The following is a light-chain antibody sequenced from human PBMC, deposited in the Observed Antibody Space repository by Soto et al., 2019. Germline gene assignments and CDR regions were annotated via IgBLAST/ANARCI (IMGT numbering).Light chain of an antibody. CDR3: LQDYIYPLS. J-gene: IGKJ4*01. CDR1: QGIRND. CDR2: AAS. V-gene: IGKV1-6*01. Sequence: AIQMTQSPASLSASVGDRVTIACRASQGIRNDLGWYQQKPGKAPTLLIYAASSLQSGVPSRFSGSGSGTDFTLTISSLQPEDFATYYCLQDYIYPLSFGGGTKVDIK.